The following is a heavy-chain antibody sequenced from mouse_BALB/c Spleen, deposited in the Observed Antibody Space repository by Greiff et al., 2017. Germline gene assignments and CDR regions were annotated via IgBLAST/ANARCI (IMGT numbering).Heavy chain of an antibody. J-gene: IGHJ3*01. V-gene: IGHV3-2*02. Sequence: EVKLMESGPGLVKPSQSLSLTCTVTGYSITSDYAWNWIRQFPGNKLEWMGYISYSGSTSYNPSLKSRISITRDTSKNQFFLQLNSVTTEDTATYYCASRIYYDYDVFAYWGQGTLVTVSA. D-gene: IGHD2-4*01. CDR2: ISYSGST. CDR1: GYSITSDYA. CDR3: ASRIYYDYDVFAY.